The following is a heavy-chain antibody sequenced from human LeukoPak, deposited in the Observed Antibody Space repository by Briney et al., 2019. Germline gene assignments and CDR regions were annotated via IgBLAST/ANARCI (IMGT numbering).Heavy chain of an antibody. D-gene: IGHD3-10*01. CDR1: GYTLTELS. Sequence: ASVKVSCKVSGYTLTELSMHWVRQAPGKGLEWMGGFDPEDGETIYAQKFQGRVTMTEDTSTDTAYMELSSLRSEDTAVYYCAPLNYYGSGSYYNYWFDPWGQGTLVTVSS. CDR2: FDPEDGET. J-gene: IGHJ5*02. CDR3: APLNYYGSGSYYNYWFDP. V-gene: IGHV1-24*01.